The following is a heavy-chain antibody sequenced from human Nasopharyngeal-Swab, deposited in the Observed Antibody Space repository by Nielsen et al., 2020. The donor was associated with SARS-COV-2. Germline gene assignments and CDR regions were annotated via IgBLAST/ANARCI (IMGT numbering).Heavy chain of an antibody. V-gene: IGHV4-61*01. CDR3: ARGFDY. Sequence: SETLSLTCTVSGGSASSGSYYWSWTRQPPGKGLEWIGYIYYSGSTNYNPSLKSRVTISVDTSKNQFSLKLSSVTAADTAVYYCARGFDYWGQGTLVTVSS. J-gene: IGHJ4*02. CDR2: IYYSGST. CDR1: GGSASSGSYY.